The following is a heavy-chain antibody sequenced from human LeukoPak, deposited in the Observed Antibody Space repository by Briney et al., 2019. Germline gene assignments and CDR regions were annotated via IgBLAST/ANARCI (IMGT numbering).Heavy chain of an antibody. D-gene: IGHD2-15*01. CDR2: VWYGGTS. Sequence: PGGSLRPSCATSGFTFSDSGFHWVRQAPGKGLEWVAVVWYGGTSYADSVKGRFTISRDNSKNTLYLQMNSLGAEGTAVYYCARDIGDCSSGRCYSDYIDYWGQGTLVTVSS. V-gene: IGHV3-33*01. CDR1: GFTFSDSG. CDR3: ARDIGDCSSGRCYSDYIDY. J-gene: IGHJ4*02.